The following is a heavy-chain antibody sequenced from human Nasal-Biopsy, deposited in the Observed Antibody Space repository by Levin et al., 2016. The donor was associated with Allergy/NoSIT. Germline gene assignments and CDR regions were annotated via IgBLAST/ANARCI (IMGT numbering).Heavy chain of an antibody. J-gene: IGHJ6*02. V-gene: IGHV1-2*02. Sequence: ASVKVSCKASGYTFTGYYIHWVRQAPGQGLEWMAWINPNSGGTDYSQSCQGRVTVSRDTSISTAYIEVSSLKSDDTAVWFCARGVDHRTIYFGVGSYGAENYSGVDVWGQGTTVTVSS. D-gene: IGHD3-10*01. CDR3: ARGVDHRTIYFGVGSYGAENYSGVDV. CDR1: GYTFTGYY. CDR2: INPNSGGT.